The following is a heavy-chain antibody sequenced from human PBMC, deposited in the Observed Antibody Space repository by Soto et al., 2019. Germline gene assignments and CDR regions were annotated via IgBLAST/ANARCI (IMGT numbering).Heavy chain of an antibody. CDR3: ARVGDFWSGYYPPTYYYYMDV. V-gene: IGHV1-8*01. CDR2: MNPNSGNT. D-gene: IGHD3-3*01. CDR1: GYTFTSYD. Sequence: QVQLVQSGAEVKKPGASVKVSCNASGYTFTSYDINWVRQATGQGREWMGWMNPNSGNTGYAQKFQGRVTMTRDTAMSKAYMELSSLRSEDTAVYYCARVGDFWSGYYPPTYYYYMDVWGKGTTVTVSS. J-gene: IGHJ6*03.